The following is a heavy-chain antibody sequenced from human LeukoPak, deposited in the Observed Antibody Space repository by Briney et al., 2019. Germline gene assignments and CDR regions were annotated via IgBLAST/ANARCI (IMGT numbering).Heavy chain of an antibody. J-gene: IGHJ4*02. V-gene: IGHV4-61*05. CDR3: ARHASGWVGEFDY. D-gene: IGHD6-19*01. Sequence: SETLSLTCDVSGGSISSSSYYWSWIRQPPGKGLEWIGHIDYSGNTDHNPSLRSRLTISVDTSKNQFSLKLSSVTAADTAVYYCARHASGWVGEFDYWGQGTLVTVSS. CDR1: GGSISSSSYY. CDR2: IDYSGNT.